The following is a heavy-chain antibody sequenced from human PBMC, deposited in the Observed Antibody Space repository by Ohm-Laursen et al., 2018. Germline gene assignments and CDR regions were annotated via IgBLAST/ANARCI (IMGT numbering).Heavy chain of an antibody. CDR2: ISGSGGST. Sequence: SLRLSCAASGFTFSSYAMSWVRQAPGKGLEWVSAISGSGGSTYYADSVKGRFTISRDNSKNTLYLQMNSLRAEDTAVYYCASAVTTVYYFDYWGQGTLVTVSS. V-gene: IGHV3-23*01. J-gene: IGHJ4*02. D-gene: IGHD4-17*01. CDR3: ASAVTTVYYFDY. CDR1: GFTFSSYA.